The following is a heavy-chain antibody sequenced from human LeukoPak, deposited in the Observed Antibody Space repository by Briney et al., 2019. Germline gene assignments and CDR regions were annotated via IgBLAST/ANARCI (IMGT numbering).Heavy chain of an antibody. J-gene: IGHJ4*02. CDR2: IYYSGST. CDR1: GGSISSYY. V-gene: IGHV4-59*01. D-gene: IGHD6-13*01. Sequence: PSETLSLTCTVSGGSISSYYWSWIRQPPGKGLEWIGYIYYSGSTNYNPSLKSRVTIPVDTSKNQFPLKLSSVTAADTAVYYCARESGIAAAGTEAYYFDYWGQGTLVTVSS. CDR3: ARESGIAAAGTEAYYFDY.